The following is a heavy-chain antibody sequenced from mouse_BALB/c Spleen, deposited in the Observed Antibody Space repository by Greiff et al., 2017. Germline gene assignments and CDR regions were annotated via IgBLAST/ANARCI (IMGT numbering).Heavy chain of an antibody. CDR1: GYTFTSYV. CDR3: ARENYGNWFAY. Sequence: EVKLVESGPELVKPGASVKMSCKASGYTFTSYVMHWVKQKPGQGLEWIGYINPYNDGTKYNEKFKGKATLTSDKSSSTAYMELSSLTSEDSAVYYCARENYGNWFAYWGQGTLVTVSA. V-gene: IGHV1-14*01. D-gene: IGHD2-1*01. J-gene: IGHJ3*01. CDR2: INPYNDGT.